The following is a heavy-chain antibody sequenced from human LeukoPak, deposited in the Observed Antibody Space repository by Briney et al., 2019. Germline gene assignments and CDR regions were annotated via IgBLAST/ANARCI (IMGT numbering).Heavy chain of an antibody. Sequence: GRSLRLSCAASGFTFSSYAMHWVRQAPGKGLEWVAVISYDGSNKYYADSVKGRFTISRDNSKNTLYLQMNSLRAEDTAVYYCARDYYYGSGSYQGLVYWGQGTLVTVSS. D-gene: IGHD3-10*01. CDR2: ISYDGSNK. CDR3: ARDYYYGSGSYQGLVY. J-gene: IGHJ4*02. V-gene: IGHV3-30-3*01. CDR1: GFTFSSYA.